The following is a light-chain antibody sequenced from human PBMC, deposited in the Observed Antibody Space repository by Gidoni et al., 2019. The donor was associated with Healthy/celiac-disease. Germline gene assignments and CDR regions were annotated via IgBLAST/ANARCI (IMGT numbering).Light chain of an antibody. CDR3: AAWDDSLNGYV. CDR1: SSNIGSNT. CDR2: SNT. V-gene: IGLV1-44*01. Sequence: QSVLTQPPSASGTPGQTVTISCSGRSSNIGSNTVNWYQQLPGTAPKLLIYSNTQRSSGVPDRFSGSKSGTSASLAISGLQSEDEADYYCAAWDDSLNGYVFGTGTKVTVL. J-gene: IGLJ1*01.